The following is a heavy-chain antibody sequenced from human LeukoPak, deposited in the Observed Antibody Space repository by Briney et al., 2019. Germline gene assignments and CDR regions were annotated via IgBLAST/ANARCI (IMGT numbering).Heavy chain of an antibody. J-gene: IGHJ5*02. D-gene: IGHD3-22*01. CDR2: ISAYNGNT. V-gene: IGHV1-18*01. Sequence: GASVKVSCKASGYTFTSYGISWVRQAPGQGLEWMGWISAYNGNTNYAQKLQGRVTMTTDTSTSTAYMELRSLRSDDTAVYYCARVAPPSYSSGRLLTPPWFDPWGRGTLVTVSS. CDR3: ARVAPPSYSSGRLLTPPWFDP. CDR1: GYTFTSYG.